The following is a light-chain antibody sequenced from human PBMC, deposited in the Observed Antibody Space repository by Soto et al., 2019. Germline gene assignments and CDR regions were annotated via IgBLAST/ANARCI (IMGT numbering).Light chain of an antibody. CDR1: QSVSSNY. J-gene: IGKJ5*01. V-gene: IGKV3-20*01. CDR2: GAS. Sequence: EILVTQAPGTLSLSPGERATLSCGASQSVSSNYLAWYQQKPGQAPRPLIYGASNRATGIPDRFSGSGSGTDFTLTISRLEPEDFVLYYCQHFRAFGQGTRLEIK. CDR3: QHFRA.